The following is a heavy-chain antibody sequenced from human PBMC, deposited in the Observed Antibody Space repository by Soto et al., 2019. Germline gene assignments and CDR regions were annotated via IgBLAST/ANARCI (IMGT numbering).Heavy chain of an antibody. Sequence: PGGSLRLSCAASGFTFSSYWMSWVRQAPGKGLEWVANIKQDGSEKYYVDSVKGRFTISRDNAKNSLYLQMNNLRAEDTAVYYCARDRVRGYDILTGPVDYWGQGALVTVSS. J-gene: IGHJ4*02. CDR1: GFTFSSYW. V-gene: IGHV3-7*01. CDR2: IKQDGSEK. CDR3: ARDRVRGYDILTGPVDY. D-gene: IGHD3-9*01.